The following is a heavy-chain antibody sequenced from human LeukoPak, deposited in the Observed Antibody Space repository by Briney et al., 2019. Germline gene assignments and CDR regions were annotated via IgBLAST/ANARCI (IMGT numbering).Heavy chain of an antibody. Sequence: TSSETLSLTCAVSGDSSSSSIYYWGWIRQPPGKGLEWIGSIDYSGSTYYNPSLKSRATISIDTSKNQFSLKLSSVTAADTAVYYCAREYTLYRSDWFLDYWGQGTVVTVSS. D-gene: IGHD6-19*01. CDR2: IDYSGST. V-gene: IGHV4-39*07. CDR1: GDSSSSSIYY. CDR3: AREYTLYRSDWFLDY. J-gene: IGHJ4*02.